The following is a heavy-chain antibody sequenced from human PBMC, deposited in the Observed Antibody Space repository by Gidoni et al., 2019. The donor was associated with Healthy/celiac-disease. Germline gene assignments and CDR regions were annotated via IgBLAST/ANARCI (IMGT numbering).Heavy chain of an antibody. CDR3: ARTYYDFWSGPNTLFDY. J-gene: IGHJ4*02. CDR1: GGSISSSSYY. V-gene: IGHV4-39*07. Sequence: QLQLQESGPGLVKPSETLSLTCTVSGGSISSSSYYWGWIRQPPGKGLEWIGSSYYSGSTYYNPSLKSRVTISVDTSKNQFSLKLSSVTAADTAVYYCARTYYDFWSGPNTLFDYWGQGTLVTVSS. D-gene: IGHD3-3*01. CDR2: SYYSGST.